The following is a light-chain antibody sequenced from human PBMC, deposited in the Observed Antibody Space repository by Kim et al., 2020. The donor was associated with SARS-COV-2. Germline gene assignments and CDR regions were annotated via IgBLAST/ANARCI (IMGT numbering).Light chain of an antibody. CDR1: QSVSGY. Sequence: SVSPGERVTLSCMASQSVSGYLGWYQQKPGQGTRLLIYGASNRAIGIPDRFGGSGSGTEFTLTISSLQSEDFGIYYCQQYNNWPYTFGQGTKLEI. J-gene: IGKJ2*01. CDR2: GAS. V-gene: IGKV3-15*01. CDR3: QQYNNWPYT.